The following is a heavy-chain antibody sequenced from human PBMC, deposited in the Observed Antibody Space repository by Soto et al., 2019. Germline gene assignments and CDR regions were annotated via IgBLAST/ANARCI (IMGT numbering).Heavy chain of an antibody. D-gene: IGHD6-13*01. CDR2: IMPRVHTA. CDR1: GGAANKYI. CDR3: ARVERSSWQIWYYFPY. J-gene: IGHJ4*02. V-gene: IGHV1-69*01. Sequence: QVQLVQSGAEAKKPGSSVKVSCKASGGAANKYIVNWVRQAPGQGLEWMGGIMPRVHTATYAQNLQDRIAITADESTSTVYMELSSLRSGDPAVYYRARVERSSWQIWYYFPYWGQGTLVTVSS.